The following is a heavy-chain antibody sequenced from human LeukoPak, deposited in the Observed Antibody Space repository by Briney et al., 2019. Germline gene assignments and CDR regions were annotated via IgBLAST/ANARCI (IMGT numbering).Heavy chain of an antibody. Sequence: SVKVSCKASGGSISSYGISWVRQAPGQGLECMGRIISVFGTANYAQKFQDRVTITADIASNTAYMELTSLTSEDTAVYFCAKQGEIRQDYYMDVWGNGTTVTVSS. CDR1: GGSISSYG. CDR3: AKQGEIRQDYYMDV. J-gene: IGHJ6*03. D-gene: IGHD1/OR15-1a*01. V-gene: IGHV1-69*06. CDR2: IISVFGTA.